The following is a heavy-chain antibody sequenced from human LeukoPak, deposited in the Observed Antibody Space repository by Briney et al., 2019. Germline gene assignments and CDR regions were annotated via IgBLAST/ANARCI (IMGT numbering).Heavy chain of an antibody. CDR3: ARGQPSYYDSSGFVDY. J-gene: IGHJ4*02. V-gene: IGHV4-34*01. CDR2: INHSGST. CDR1: GGSFSGYY. Sequence: SETLSLTRAVYGGSFSGYYWSRIRQPPGKGLEWIGEINHSGSTNYNPSLKSRVTISVDTSKNQFSLKLSSVTAADTAVYYCARGQPSYYDSSGFVDYWGQGTLVTVSS. D-gene: IGHD3-22*01.